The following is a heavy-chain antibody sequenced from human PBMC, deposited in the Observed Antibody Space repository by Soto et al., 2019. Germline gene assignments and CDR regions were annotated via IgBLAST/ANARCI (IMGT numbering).Heavy chain of an antibody. J-gene: IGHJ6*02. CDR2: IYWDNDK. CDR1: GFSVSTSGVG. D-gene: IGHD2-15*01. CDR3: AHKGGRGAGMDV. V-gene: IGHV2-5*02. Sequence: QITLKESGPTLVKPTQTLTLTCTFSGFSVSTSGVGVAWIRQSPGKALEWLALIYWDNDKRYSPFLQSRVTITKDTSKTQGVLTMTNMDPVDTATYYCAHKGGRGAGMDVWGQGTTVTVSS.